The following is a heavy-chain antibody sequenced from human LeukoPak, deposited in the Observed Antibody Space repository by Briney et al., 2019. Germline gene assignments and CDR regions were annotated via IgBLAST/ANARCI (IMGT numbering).Heavy chain of an antibody. V-gene: IGHV3-30*09. J-gene: IGHJ4*02. CDR2: ISYDGVNT. Sequence: GRSLRLSCAASGFTFSTYAIHWVRQAPGEGLEWVAVISYDGVNTFYADSVKGRFAVSRDNSKNTLYLQMNSLRAEDTAVYYCAKDPGGTGTLFASFDYWGQGTLVTVSS. CDR1: GFTFSTYA. CDR3: AKDPGGTGTLFASFDY. D-gene: IGHD1-7*01.